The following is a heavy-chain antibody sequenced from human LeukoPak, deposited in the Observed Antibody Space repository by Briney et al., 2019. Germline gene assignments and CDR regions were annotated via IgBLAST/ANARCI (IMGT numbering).Heavy chain of an antibody. V-gene: IGHV4-30-4*01. CDR3: ARGPLYYYDSSGPERWFDP. D-gene: IGHD3-22*01. J-gene: IGHJ5*02. CDR2: IYYSGST. Sequence: SETLSLTCTVSGGSISSGDYYWSWIRQPPGKGLEWIGYIYYSGSTYYNPPLKSRVTISVDTSKNQFSLKLSSVTAADTAVYYCARGPLYYYDSSGPERWFDPWGQGTLVTVSS. CDR1: GGSISSGDYY.